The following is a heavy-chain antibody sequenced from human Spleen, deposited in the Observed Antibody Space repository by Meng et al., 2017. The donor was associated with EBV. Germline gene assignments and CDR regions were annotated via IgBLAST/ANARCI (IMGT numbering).Heavy chain of an antibody. J-gene: IGHJ5*02. CDR1: GDALMSVGSY. CDR3: ARLYCGGGSCLSSWFDP. V-gene: IGHV4-39*01. CDR2: IYYGGTT. Sequence: QLRMRESAPGRVKPPESLSPTGTVSGDALMSVGSYGGWIRQSPGKGLEWIGCIYYGGTTYHNPSLTSRVTISVDTSKNQFSLRLSSVTATDTAVYYCARLYCGGGSCLSSWFDPWGQGTLVTVSS. D-gene: IGHD2-15*01.